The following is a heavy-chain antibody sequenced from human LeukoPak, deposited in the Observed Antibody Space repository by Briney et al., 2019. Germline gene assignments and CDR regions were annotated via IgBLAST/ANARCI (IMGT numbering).Heavy chain of an antibody. CDR1: GGSISSGDYY. V-gene: IGHV4-30-4*01. J-gene: IGHJ3*02. D-gene: IGHD3-22*01. Sequence: SETLSLTCTVSGGSISSGDYYWSWIRQPPGKGLEWIGYIYYSGSTYYSPSLKSRVTISVDTSKNQFSLKLSSVTAADTAVYYCARGYYYDSMGDAFDIWGQGTMVTVSP. CDR2: IYYSGST. CDR3: ARGYYYDSMGDAFDI.